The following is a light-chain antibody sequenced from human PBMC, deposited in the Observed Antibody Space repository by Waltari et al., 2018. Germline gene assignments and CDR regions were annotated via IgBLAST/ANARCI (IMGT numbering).Light chain of an antibody. CDR1: FGSLCTTSP. CDR2: KAN. Sequence: QTVVTQAPSLSASPGGDVTLTCALRFGSLCTTSPAPWYQQTPGQAPRPLVYKANARSSGVPDRFSGSILGNTAALTITGAQADDESDYYCALYMGSGIWVFGGGTRLTVL. CDR3: ALYMGSGIWV. J-gene: IGLJ3*02. V-gene: IGLV8-61*01.